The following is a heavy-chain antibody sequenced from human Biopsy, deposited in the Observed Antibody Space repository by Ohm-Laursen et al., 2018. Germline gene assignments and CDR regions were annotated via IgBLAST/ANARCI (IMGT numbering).Heavy chain of an antibody. CDR3: AKGYTDYSDSSGFSYYFRY. CDR2: IFTSGST. J-gene: IGHJ4*02. D-gene: IGHD3-22*01. V-gene: IGHV4-4*07. CDR1: GASISDYY. Sequence: SDTLSLTCAVSGASISDYYCVWIRQPAGKGLEWIGLIFTSGSTTYNPSLRSRVTMSVDTSKNQFTLNLSSVTAADTAMYYCAKGYTDYSDSSGFSYYFRYWGREPWSPSP.